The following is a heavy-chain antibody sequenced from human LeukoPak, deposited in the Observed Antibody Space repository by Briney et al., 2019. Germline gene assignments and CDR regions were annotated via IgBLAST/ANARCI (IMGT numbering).Heavy chain of an antibody. D-gene: IGHD5-18*01. V-gene: IGHV4-39*01. J-gene: IGHJ4*02. CDR2: IYLSGST. CDR1: GGSISSSSYY. Sequence: TSETLSLTCTVSGGSISSSSYYWGWIRQPPGKGLEWIGSIYLSGSTYYNPSLKSRVTISVDTSKNQFSLKLSSVTAADTAVYYCATPGSVDTAMGEAYYFDYWGQGTLVTVSS. CDR3: ATPGSVDTAMGEAYYFDY.